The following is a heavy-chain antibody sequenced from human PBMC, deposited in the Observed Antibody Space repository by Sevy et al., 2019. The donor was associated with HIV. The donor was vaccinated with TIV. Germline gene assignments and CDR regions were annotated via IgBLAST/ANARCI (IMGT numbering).Heavy chain of an antibody. J-gene: IGHJ4*01. CDR3: AHIINSLMVRGVVDY. Sequence: SGPTLVNPTQTRTLTCTFSGFSLSTSGVGVGWIRQPPGKALEWLALIYWDDDKRYSPSLKSRLTITKDTSKNQVVLTMTNMDPVDTATYYCAHIINSLMVRGVVDYWGHGTLVTVSS. V-gene: IGHV2-5*02. D-gene: IGHD3-10*01. CDR2: IYWDDDK. CDR1: GFSLSTSGVG.